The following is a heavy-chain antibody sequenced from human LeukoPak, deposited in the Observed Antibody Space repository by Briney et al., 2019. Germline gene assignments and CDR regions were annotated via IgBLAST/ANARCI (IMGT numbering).Heavy chain of an antibody. J-gene: IGHJ4*02. V-gene: IGHV4-34*01. CDR1: GGSFSGYH. D-gene: IGHD6-19*01. CDR3: ARRGLAVAGRRFDY. Sequence: SETLSLTCAVYGGSFSGYHWSWIRQPPGKGLEWIGEINHSGSTNYNPSLKSRVTISVDTSKNQFSLKLSSVTAADTAVYYCARRGLAVAGRRFDYWGQGTLVTVSS. CDR2: INHSGST.